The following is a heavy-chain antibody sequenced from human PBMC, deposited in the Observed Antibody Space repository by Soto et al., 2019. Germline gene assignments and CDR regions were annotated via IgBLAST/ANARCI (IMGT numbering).Heavy chain of an antibody. CDR3: ASPLTSGSYYSYYFDY. CDR1: GFTFSSYA. Sequence: GGSLRLSCAASGFTFSSYAMHWVRQAPGKGLEWVAVISYDGSNKYYADSVKGRFTISRDNSKNTLYLQMNSLRAEDTAVYYCASPLTSGSYYSYYFDYWGQGTLVTVSS. CDR2: ISYDGSNK. V-gene: IGHV3-30-3*01. D-gene: IGHD1-26*01. J-gene: IGHJ4*02.